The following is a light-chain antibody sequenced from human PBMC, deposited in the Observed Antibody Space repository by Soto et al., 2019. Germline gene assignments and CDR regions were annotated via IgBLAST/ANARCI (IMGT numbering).Light chain of an antibody. CDR3: QQYHNWRT. V-gene: IGKV3-15*01. J-gene: IGKJ1*01. Sequence: EIVMTQSPATLSVSPGERATLSCRASQTVSSNLAWYQQKPGQAPRLLIYGASTRATGIPARFSGSGSGTEFTLTISSLQSEDFAVYYCQQYHNWRTFGQGPKVEIK. CDR1: QTVSSN. CDR2: GAS.